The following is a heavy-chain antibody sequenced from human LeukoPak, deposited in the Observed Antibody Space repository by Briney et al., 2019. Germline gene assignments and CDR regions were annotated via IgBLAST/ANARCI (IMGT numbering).Heavy chain of an antibody. CDR1: AGSISSSSYY. V-gene: IGHV4-39*01. D-gene: IGHD3-10*01. Sequence: SETLSLTCTVSAGSISSSSYYWGWIRQHPGKGLEWIGSIYYSGSTYYNPSLKSRVTISVDTSKNQFSLKLSSVTAADTAVYYCARVPYYYYYMDVWGKGTTVTISS. CDR3: ARVPYYYYYMDV. CDR2: IYYSGST. J-gene: IGHJ6*03.